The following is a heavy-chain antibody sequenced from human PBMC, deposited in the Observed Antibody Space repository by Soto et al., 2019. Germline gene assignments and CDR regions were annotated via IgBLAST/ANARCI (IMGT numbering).Heavy chain of an antibody. J-gene: IGHJ4*02. Sequence: GGLPRLPSAAFWFTFCASAIGLVRQAPGKGLEWVSAISGTSPSTYYADSVQGRFTISRDSSRKTLFLQMNSLRDEDTAVYYCARYGYGDYMIDYWGQGTLVTVSS. CDR3: ARYGYGDYMIDY. V-gene: IGHV3-23*01. CDR1: WFTFCASA. D-gene: IGHD4-17*01. CDR2: ISGTSPST.